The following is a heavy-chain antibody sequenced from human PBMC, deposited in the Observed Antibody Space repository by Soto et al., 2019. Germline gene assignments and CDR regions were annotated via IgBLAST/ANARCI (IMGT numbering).Heavy chain of an antibody. D-gene: IGHD3-10*01. CDR2: ISYDGSNR. V-gene: IGHV3-30*03. CDR1: GFPFTTYG. CDR3: VGGKYYFDY. J-gene: IGHJ4*02. Sequence: QVQLVESGGGVVQPGRSLRLSCAASGFPFTTYGMHWVREGPGKGLEWVAVISYDGSNRYYEDSVKGRFTISRDNSKNTLYLQMNDLRPEDTALYYCVGGKYYFDYRGQGNLVTPSS.